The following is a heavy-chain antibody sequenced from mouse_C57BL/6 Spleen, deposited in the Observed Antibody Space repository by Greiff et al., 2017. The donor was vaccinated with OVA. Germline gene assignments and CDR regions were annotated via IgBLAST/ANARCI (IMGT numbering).Heavy chain of an antibody. V-gene: IGHV1-81*01. D-gene: IGHD1-1*01. CDR2: IYPRSGNT. CDR3: ARGGLIPTVVATDY. J-gene: IGHJ2*01. Sequence: QVQLQQSGAELARPGASVKLSCKASGYTFTSYGISWVKQRTGQGLEWIGEIYPRSGNTYYNEKFKGKATLTADKSSSTAYMELRSLTSEDSAVYFCARGGLIPTVVATDYWGQGTTLTVSS. CDR1: GYTFTSYG.